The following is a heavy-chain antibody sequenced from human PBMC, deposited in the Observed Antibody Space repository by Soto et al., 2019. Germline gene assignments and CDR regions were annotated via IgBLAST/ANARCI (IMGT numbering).Heavy chain of an antibody. CDR2: IYYSGST. Sequence: LSLTCTVSGGSISSYYWSWIRQPPGKGLEWIGYIYYSGSTNYNPSLKSRVAISVDTSKNQFSLKLSSVTAADTAVYYCAREDCSSTSCYTDNWFDPWGQGTLVTVSS. CDR3: AREDCSSTSCYTDNWFDP. V-gene: IGHV4-59*01. D-gene: IGHD2-2*02. CDR1: GGSISSYY. J-gene: IGHJ5*02.